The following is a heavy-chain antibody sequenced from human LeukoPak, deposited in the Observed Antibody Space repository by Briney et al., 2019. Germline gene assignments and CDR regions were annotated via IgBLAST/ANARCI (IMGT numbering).Heavy chain of an antibody. CDR1: GFTFSSYW. D-gene: IGHD1-1*01. J-gene: IGHJ4*02. CDR3: AKDKVERYYFDY. V-gene: IGHV3-74*01. CDR2: INSDGSGT. Sequence: GGSLRLSCAASGFTFSSYWMHWVRQAPGKGLVWVSRINSDGSGTSYADSVKGRFTISRDNSKNTLYLQMNSLRAEDTAVYYCAKDKVERYYFDYWGQGTLVTVSS.